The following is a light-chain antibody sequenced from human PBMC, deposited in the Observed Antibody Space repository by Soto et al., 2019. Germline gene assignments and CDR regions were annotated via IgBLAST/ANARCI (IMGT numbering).Light chain of an antibody. Sequence: QSALTQPASVSGSPGQSITISCTGTSSDVGAYNFVSWYQHHPGRAPKLIIHEVTNRLSGVSGRFSGSNSGNTAFLTISGPQAEDEAVYYCCSHSSSITWMFGGGTKLTVL. CDR1: SSDVGAYNF. J-gene: IGLJ3*02. V-gene: IGLV2-14*01. CDR3: CSHSSSITWM. CDR2: EVT.